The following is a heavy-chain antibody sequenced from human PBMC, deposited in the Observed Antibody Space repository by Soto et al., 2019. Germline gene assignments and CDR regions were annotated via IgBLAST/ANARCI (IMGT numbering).Heavy chain of an antibody. Sequence: PGGSLRLSCAGSGFSFSSYSMNWVRQAPGKGLEWVSSISSSSTAIFYGDSVKGRFIISRDNSKNTLYLQMNSLRSEDTAVYYCARDGFAPATYVDTAMARTMDVWGQGTTVTVSS. J-gene: IGHJ6*02. CDR1: GFSFSSYS. CDR2: ISSSSTAI. V-gene: IGHV3-21*04. D-gene: IGHD5-18*01. CDR3: ARDGFAPATYVDTAMARTMDV.